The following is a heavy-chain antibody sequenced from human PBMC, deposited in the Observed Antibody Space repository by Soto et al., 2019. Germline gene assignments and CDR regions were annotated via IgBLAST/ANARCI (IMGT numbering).Heavy chain of an antibody. CDR2: ISSSSSYI. Sequence: GGSLRLSCAASGFTFSSYSMNWVRQAPGKGLEWVSSISSSSSYIYYADSVKGRFTISRDNAKNSLYLQMNSLRAEDTAVYYCARDSPHDAFDIWGQGTMVTVSS. V-gene: IGHV3-21*01. CDR3: ARDSPHDAFDI. CDR1: GFTFSSYS. J-gene: IGHJ3*02.